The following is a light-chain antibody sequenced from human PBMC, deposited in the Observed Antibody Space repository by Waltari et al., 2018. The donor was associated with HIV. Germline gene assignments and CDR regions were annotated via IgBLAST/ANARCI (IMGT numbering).Light chain of an antibody. CDR3: QQRSNWPIT. CDR1: QSVSRY. Sequence: EIVLTQSPATLSLSPGERATLYCMASQSVSRYLAWYQQKVGQAPRLLIYEASSRATGIPARFSGSGSGTDFTLTISSLEPGDRGVYYCQQRSNWPITFGQGTRLEIK. J-gene: IGKJ5*01. CDR2: EAS. V-gene: IGKV3-11*01.